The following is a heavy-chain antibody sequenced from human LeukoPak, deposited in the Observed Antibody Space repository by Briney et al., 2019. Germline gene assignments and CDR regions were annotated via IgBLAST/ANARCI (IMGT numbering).Heavy chain of an antibody. J-gene: IGHJ4*02. CDR1: GFTFSDSY. CDR3: ARRVDDGVLTFDY. D-gene: IGHD4-17*01. V-gene: IGHV3-11*01. CDR2: ISPSGTDI. Sequence: PGGSLRLSCAVSGFTFSDSYMTWLRQAPGKGLESLSYISPSGTDISYADSVKGRFTISRDNAKNSLYLQMNNLRAEDTALYYCARRVDDGVLTFDYSGQGTLVTVSS.